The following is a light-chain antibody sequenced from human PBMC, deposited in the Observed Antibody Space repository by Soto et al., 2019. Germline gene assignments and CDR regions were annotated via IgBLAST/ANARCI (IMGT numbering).Light chain of an antibody. CDR1: QSVSSSY. Sequence: EIVLTQSPGTLSLSPGERATLSCRTSQSVSSSYLAWYQQKPGQAPRLLIYGASSRATGIPDRFSGSGSGTDFTLTISRLETEAFAVYYCQQYGRSWWTFGQGTKVEIK. V-gene: IGKV3-20*01. CDR3: QQYGRSWWT. CDR2: GAS. J-gene: IGKJ1*01.